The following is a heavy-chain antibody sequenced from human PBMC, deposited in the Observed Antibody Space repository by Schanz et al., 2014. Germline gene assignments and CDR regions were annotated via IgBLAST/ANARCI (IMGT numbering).Heavy chain of an antibody. D-gene: IGHD3-16*01. CDR1: GFTFRVHA. J-gene: IGHJ3*01. V-gene: IGHV3-30*04. CDR2: TSTDGTKT. CDR3: TRDRGALINHNDALDL. Sequence: QVQLVESGGGVVQPGTSLRLSCAASGFTFRVHAMHWVRQAPGQGLEKVAVTSTDGTKTYYAASVRGRFTISRDNSKNTVYLQMNSLRSEDTAVYYCTRDRGALINHNDALDLWGQGTMVTVSS.